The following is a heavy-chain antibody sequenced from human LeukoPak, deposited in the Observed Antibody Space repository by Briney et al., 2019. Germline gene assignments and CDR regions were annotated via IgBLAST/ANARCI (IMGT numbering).Heavy chain of an antibody. D-gene: IGHD3-3*01. CDR3: ASVPRITTFTVVTRRNWFDP. CDR1: GFAFSDFS. CDR2: ISSNSATM. J-gene: IGHJ5*02. V-gene: IGHV3-48*04. Sequence: PGGSLRLTCEASGFAFSDFSLNWVRQATGKGLEWISYISSNSATMGYADSVKGRFTISRDNAKNSVFLQMNSLRPEDTGVYYCASVPRITTFTVVTRRNWFDPWGQGTLVTVSS.